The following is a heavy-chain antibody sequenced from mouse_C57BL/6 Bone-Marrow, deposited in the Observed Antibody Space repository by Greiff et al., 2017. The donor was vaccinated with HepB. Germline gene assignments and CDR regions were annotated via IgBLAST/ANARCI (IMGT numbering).Heavy chain of an antibody. CDR2: INSDGGST. CDR3: ARHRDEDWFAY. J-gene: IGHJ3*01. CDR1: EYEFPSHD. V-gene: IGHV5-2*01. D-gene: IGHD3-1*01. Sequence: DVKLQESGGGLVQPGESLKLSCESNEYEFPSHDMSWVRKTPEKRLELVAAINSDGGSTYYPDTMERRFISSRDNTKKTLYLQMSRLRSEDTALYYCARHRDEDWFAYWGQGTLVTVSA.